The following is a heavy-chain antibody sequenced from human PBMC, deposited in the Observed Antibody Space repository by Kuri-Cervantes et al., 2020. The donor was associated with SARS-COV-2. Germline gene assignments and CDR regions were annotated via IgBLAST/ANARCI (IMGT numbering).Heavy chain of an antibody. CDR1: GFTFSSHS. V-gene: IGHV3-21*01. CDR2: TSSGSTYI. D-gene: IGHD2-15*01. Sequence: GESLKISCAASGFTFSSHSMNWVRQAPGKGLEWVSCTSSGSTYIYYVDSVKGRFTISRDNAKNPLYLQMNSLRAEDTAVYYCARAGGSGGTSNYYYYMDVWGKGTTVTVSS. J-gene: IGHJ6*03. CDR3: ARAGGSGGTSNYYYYMDV.